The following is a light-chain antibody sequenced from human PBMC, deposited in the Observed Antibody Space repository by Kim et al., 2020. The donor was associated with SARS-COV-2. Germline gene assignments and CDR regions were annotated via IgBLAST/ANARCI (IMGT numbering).Light chain of an antibody. CDR1: SLRKYY. V-gene: IGLV3-19*01. J-gene: IGLJ2*01. Sequence: SSELTQDPAVSVALGQTVRITCQGDSLRKYYPSWYQQKPGQAPTLLIFATNDRPSGIPDRFSGSTSGDTASLTIAGAQAGDEADYYCNSRDTSGLHVVFGGGTQLTVL. CDR2: ATN. CDR3: NSRDTSGLHVV.